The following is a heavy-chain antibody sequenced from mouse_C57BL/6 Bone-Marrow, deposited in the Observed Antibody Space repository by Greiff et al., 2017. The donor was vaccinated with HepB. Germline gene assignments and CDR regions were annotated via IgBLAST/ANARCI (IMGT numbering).Heavy chain of an antibody. CDR3: ARDAGPYDGYYRYFDV. CDR2: SRNKANDYTT. J-gene: IGHJ1*03. V-gene: IGHV7-1*01. CDR1: GFTFSDFY. Sequence: EVMLVESGGGLVQSGRSLRLSCATSGFTFSDFYMEWVRQAPGKGLEWIAASRNKANDYTTEYSASVKGRFIVSRDTSQSILYLQMNALRAEDTAIYYCARDAGPYDGYYRYFDVWGTGTTVTVSS. D-gene: IGHD2-3*01.